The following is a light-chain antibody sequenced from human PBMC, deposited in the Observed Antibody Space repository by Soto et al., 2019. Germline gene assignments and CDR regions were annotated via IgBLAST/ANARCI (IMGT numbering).Light chain of an antibody. CDR1: QSVSSSY. J-gene: IGKJ3*01. CDR2: GAS. V-gene: IGKV3-20*01. CDR3: QQYCSSLFT. Sequence: EIVLTQSPGTQSLSPGERATLSGRASQSVSSSYLAWYQQKPGQAPRLLIYGASSRATGIPDRFSGSGSGTDFTLIISRLEHEDFAVYYCQQYCSSLFTFGPGTKVDIK.